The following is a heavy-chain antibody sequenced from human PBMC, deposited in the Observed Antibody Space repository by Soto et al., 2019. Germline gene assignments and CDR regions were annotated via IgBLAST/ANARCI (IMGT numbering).Heavy chain of an antibody. J-gene: IGHJ4*02. CDR3: ARQSAQTYYDFWSGWPHHFDY. CDR2: IYPGDSDT. V-gene: IGHV5-51*01. Sequence: GESLKISCKGSGYSFTSYWIGWVRQMPGKGLEWMGTIYPGDSDTRYSPSFQGQVTISTDKSISTAYLQWSSLKASDTAMYYCARQSAQTYYDFWSGWPHHFDYWGQGTLVTVSS. D-gene: IGHD3-3*01. CDR1: GYSFTSYW.